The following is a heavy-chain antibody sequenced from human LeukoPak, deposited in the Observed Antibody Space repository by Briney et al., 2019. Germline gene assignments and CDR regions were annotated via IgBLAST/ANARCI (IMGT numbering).Heavy chain of an antibody. CDR3: ARDYTVVTERGWFDP. Sequence: SETLSLTCTVSGYSISSGYYWGWIRQPPGKGLEWIGSIYHSGSTYYNPSLKSRVTISVDTSKNQFSLKLSSVTAADTAVYYCARDYTVVTERGWFDPWGQGTLVTVSS. J-gene: IGHJ5*02. CDR1: GYSISSGYY. V-gene: IGHV4-38-2*02. D-gene: IGHD2-21*02. CDR2: IYHSGST.